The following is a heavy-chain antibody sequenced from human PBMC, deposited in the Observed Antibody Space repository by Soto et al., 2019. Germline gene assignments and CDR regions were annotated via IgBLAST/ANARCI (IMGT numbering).Heavy chain of an antibody. Sequence: PGGSLRLSCAASGFTFSSYEMNWVRQAPGKGLEWVSYISSSGSTIYYADSVKGRFTISRDNAKNSLYLQMNSLRAEDTAVYYCAREKTSPVFNYYYYYGMDVWGQGTTVTV. CDR3: AREKTSPVFNYYYYYGMDV. CDR2: ISSSGSTI. D-gene: IGHD2-2*01. J-gene: IGHJ6*02. CDR1: GFTFSSYE. V-gene: IGHV3-48*03.